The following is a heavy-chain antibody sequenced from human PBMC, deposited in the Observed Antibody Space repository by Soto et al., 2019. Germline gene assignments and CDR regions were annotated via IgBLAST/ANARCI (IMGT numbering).Heavy chain of an antibody. CDR2: ISGSGGST. J-gene: IGHJ5*02. D-gene: IGHD5-18*01. V-gene: IGHV3-23*01. Sequence: TGGSLRLSCAASGFTFSSYAMSWVRQAPGKGLEWVSAISGSGGSTYYADSVKGRFTISRDNSKNTLYLQMNSLRAEDTAVYYCAKGRYSYDRGWFDPWGQGTLVTVSS. CDR3: AKGRYSYDRGWFDP. CDR1: GFTFSSYA.